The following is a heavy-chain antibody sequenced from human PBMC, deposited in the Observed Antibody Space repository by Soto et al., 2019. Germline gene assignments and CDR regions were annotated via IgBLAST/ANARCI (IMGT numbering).Heavy chain of an antibody. CDR1: GFIFSNYD. D-gene: IGHD3-10*01. Sequence: PGGSLRLSCAPSGFIFSNYDMNRVRQAPGKGLEWVSYISSGSGNILYADSVKGRFTISRDNAKNSLYLQMNSLRAEDTAVYYCARTYGTGSLNWFDPWGQGTLVTVS. CDR3: ARTYGTGSLNWFDP. J-gene: IGHJ5*02. CDR2: ISSGSGNI. V-gene: IGHV3-48*04.